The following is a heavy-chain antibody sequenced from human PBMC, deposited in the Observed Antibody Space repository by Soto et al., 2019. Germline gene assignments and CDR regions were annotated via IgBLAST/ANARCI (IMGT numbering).Heavy chain of an antibody. J-gene: IGHJ6*02. V-gene: IGHV3-30*09. CDR2: ISSDGSDK. Sequence: QVQLVESGGGVVQPGRSLRLSCAASGFTFSSYAMHWVRQAPGKGLEWVAVISSDGSDKYYADSVKGRFAISRDNSKNTLYVQCDRMIDEDPALYYCARDRQYGAGFIDVWGQGTTVTVSS. D-gene: IGHD3-10*01. CDR1: GFTFSSYA. CDR3: ARDRQYGAGFIDV.